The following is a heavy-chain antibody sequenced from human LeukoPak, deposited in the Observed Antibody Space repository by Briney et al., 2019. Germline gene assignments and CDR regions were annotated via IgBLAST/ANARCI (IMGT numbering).Heavy chain of an antibody. CDR3: ARHVNRGSNYFDY. Sequence: PSQTLSLTCTVSGGSISSGDYYWSWIRQPPGKGLEWIGYIYYSGSTYYNPSLKSRVTISVDTSKNQFSLKLSSVTAADTAVYYCARHVNRGSNYFDYWGQGTLVTVSS. V-gene: IGHV4-30-4*08. D-gene: IGHD7-27*01. J-gene: IGHJ4*02. CDR2: IYYSGST. CDR1: GGSISSGDYY.